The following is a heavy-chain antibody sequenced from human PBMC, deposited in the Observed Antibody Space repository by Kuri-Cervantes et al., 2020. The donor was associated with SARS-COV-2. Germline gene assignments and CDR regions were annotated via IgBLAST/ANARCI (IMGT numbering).Heavy chain of an antibody. Sequence: GESLKISCAASGFTFSSYWMSWVRQAPGKGLEWVANIKQDGSEKYYVDSVKGRFTISRDNSKNTLYLQMNSLRAEDTAVYYCAKDCLCASSTGHYYYGMDVWGQGTTVTVSS. D-gene: IGHD3-10*01. J-gene: IGHJ6*02. CDR2: IKQDGSEK. CDR3: AKDCLCASSTGHYYYGMDV. CDR1: GFTFSSYW. V-gene: IGHV3-7*01.